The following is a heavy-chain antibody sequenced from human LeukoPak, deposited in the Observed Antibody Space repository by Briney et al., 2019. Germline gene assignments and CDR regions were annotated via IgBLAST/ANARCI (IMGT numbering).Heavy chain of an antibody. Sequence: ASVKVSCKVSGYTLTELSMHWVRQAPGKGLEWMGGFDPEDGETIYAQKFQGRVTMTEDTSTDTAHMELSSLRSEDTAVYYCAAGLYYYDSSGYYYWGQGTLVTVSS. J-gene: IGHJ4*02. D-gene: IGHD3-22*01. CDR3: AAGLYYYDSSGYYY. V-gene: IGHV1-24*01. CDR1: GYTLTELS. CDR2: FDPEDGET.